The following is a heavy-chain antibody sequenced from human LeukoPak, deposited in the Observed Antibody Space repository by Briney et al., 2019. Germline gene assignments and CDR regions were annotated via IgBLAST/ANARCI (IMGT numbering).Heavy chain of an antibody. Sequence: PGGSLRLSCAASGFTFSNARMSWVRQAPGKGLEWVGRIKSKTDGGTTDYAAPVKGRFTISRDDSKNTLYLQMNSLKTEDTAVYYCERAVAGTWDYWGQGTLVTVSS. CDR3: ERAVAGTWDY. D-gene: IGHD6-19*01. V-gene: IGHV3-15*01. J-gene: IGHJ4*02. CDR1: GFTFSNAR. CDR2: IKSKTDGGTT.